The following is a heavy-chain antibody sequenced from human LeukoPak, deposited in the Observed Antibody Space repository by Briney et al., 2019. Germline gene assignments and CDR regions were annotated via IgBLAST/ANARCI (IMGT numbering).Heavy chain of an antibody. CDR3: ARSKGVVPAATNWFDP. D-gene: IGHD2-2*01. J-gene: IGHJ5*02. V-gene: IGHV4-4*07. CDR1: GGSINNYY. CDR2: IYTSGTT. Sequence: SETLSLTCTVSGGSINNYYWTWIRQPAGKGLEWIGRIYTSGTTNYNPSLKSRVTMSVDTSKNQFSLKLSSVTAADTAVYYCARSKGVVPAATNWFDPWGQGTLVTVSS.